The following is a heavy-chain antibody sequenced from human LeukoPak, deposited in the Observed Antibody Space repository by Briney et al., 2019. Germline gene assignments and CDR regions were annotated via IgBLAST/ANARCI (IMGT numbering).Heavy chain of an antibody. CDR3: ASVITMINY. D-gene: IGHD3-22*01. CDR1: GGSISSYY. J-gene: IGHJ4*02. V-gene: IGHV4-34*01. CDR2: INHSGST. Sequence: PSETLSLTCTVSGGSISSYYWSWIRQPPGKGLEWIGEINHSGSTNYNPSLKSRVTISVDTSKNQFSLKLSSVTAADTAVYYCASVITMINYWGQGTLVTVSS.